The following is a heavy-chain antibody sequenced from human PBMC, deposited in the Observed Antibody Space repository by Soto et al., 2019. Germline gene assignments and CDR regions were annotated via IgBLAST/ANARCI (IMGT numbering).Heavy chain of an antibody. CDR3: ARDYYDSSGYYSRDAFDI. CDR2: IYHSGSP. Sequence: QVQLQESGPGLVKPSGTLSLTCAVSGGSISSSNWWSWVRQPPGKGLEWIGEIYHSGSPNYNPSLKSRVTISVDKSKNQFSLKLSSVTAADTAVYYCARDYYDSSGYYSRDAFDIWGQGTMVTVSS. D-gene: IGHD3-22*01. J-gene: IGHJ3*02. V-gene: IGHV4-4*02. CDR1: GGSISSSNW.